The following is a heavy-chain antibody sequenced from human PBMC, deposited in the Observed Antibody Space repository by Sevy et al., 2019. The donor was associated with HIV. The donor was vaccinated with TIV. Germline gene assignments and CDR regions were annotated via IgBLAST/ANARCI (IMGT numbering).Heavy chain of an antibody. Sequence: SETLSLTCTVYGGSFSDFYWNWIRQSPEKGLEWIGVINHREVTNYNPSLKSRATISADASNRQFSLKLTSVTAADTAVYYCVRFDTKIKIFGVPRGAYWGPGTLVTVSS. V-gene: IGHV4-34*01. CDR2: INHREVT. CDR3: VRFDTKIKIFGVPRGAY. J-gene: IGHJ4*02. D-gene: IGHD3-3*01. CDR1: GGSFSDFY.